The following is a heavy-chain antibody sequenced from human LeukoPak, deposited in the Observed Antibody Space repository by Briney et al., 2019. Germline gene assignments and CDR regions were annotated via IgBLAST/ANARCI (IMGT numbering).Heavy chain of an antibody. J-gene: IGHJ5*02. CDR1: GFTFSSYA. CDR2: ISYDGSNK. V-gene: IGHV3-30-3*01. CDR3: ARDPASAGWFDP. Sequence: PGGSLRLSCAASGFTFSSYAMHWVRQAPGKGLEWVAVISYDGSNKYYADSVKGRFTISRDNSKNTLYLQMNSLRAEDTAVYYCARDPASAGWFDPWGQGTPVTVSS.